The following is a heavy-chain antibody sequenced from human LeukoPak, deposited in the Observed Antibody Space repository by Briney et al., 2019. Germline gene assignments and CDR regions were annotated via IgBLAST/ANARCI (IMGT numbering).Heavy chain of an antibody. Sequence: ASVKVSCKASGYTFTSYGISWVRQAPGQGLEWMGWISAYNGNTNYAQKLRGRVTMTTDTSTSTAYMELRSLRSDDTAVYYCARGSSIVATISFFDYRGQGTLVTVSS. V-gene: IGHV1-18*01. CDR3: ARGSSIVATISFFDY. J-gene: IGHJ4*02. CDR1: GYTFTSYG. D-gene: IGHD5-12*01. CDR2: ISAYNGNT.